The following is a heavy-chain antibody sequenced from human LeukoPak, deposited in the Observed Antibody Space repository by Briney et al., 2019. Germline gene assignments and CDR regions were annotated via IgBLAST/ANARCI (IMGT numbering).Heavy chain of an antibody. CDR1: GFAFSAYL. CDR2: INEDATTI. CDR3: VRDLILVWTPGDDFDF. D-gene: IGHD3-16*01. Sequence: PGGSLRLSCAASGFAFSAYLMHWVRQAPGKGLEWVSRINEDATTITYADSVKGRFIISRDNSKKSLYLQMNNLRAADTAVYYCVRDLILVWTPGDDFDFWGQGTLVIVSS. J-gene: IGHJ4*02. V-gene: IGHV3-74*01.